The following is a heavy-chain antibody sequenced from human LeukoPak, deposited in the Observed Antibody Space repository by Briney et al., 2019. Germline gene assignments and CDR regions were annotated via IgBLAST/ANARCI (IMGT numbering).Heavy chain of an antibody. CDR1: GYTFTSYY. Sequence: ASVKVSCKASGYTFTSYYMHWVRQAPRQGLEWMGIINPSGGSTSYAQKFQGRVTMTRDTSTSTVYMELSSLRSEDTAVYYCARDLEWLREEDAFDIWGQGTMVTVSS. CDR2: INPSGGST. D-gene: IGHD5-12*01. CDR3: ARDLEWLREEDAFDI. J-gene: IGHJ3*02. V-gene: IGHV1-46*01.